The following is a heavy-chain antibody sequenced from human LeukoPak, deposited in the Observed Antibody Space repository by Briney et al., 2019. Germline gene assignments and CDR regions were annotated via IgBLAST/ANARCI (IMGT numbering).Heavy chain of an antibody. CDR3: AREGRFLDRSPVDY. CDR1: GFTFSSYW. V-gene: IGHV3-74*01. Sequence: GGSLRLSCAASGFTFSSYWMHWVRQAPGKGLVWVSGIKSDGSSTSYADSVKGRFTVSRDNTKNTLYLQMNSLRAEDTAVYYCAREGRFLDRSPVDYWGQGSLVTVSS. CDR2: IKSDGSST. J-gene: IGHJ4*02. D-gene: IGHD3/OR15-3a*01.